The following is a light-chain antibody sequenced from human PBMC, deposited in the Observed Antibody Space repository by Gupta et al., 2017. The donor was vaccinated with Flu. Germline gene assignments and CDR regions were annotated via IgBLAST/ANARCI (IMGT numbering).Light chain of an antibody. CDR1: KNVNYNY. CDR3: QLYCNKPTIV. J-gene: IGKJ4*01. CDR2: GAS. Sequence: EIVLTQSPGTLSLSPGEISTLSCRASKNVNYNYLAWYQQKPGQAPRLLIYGASNRDTGIPDRFSGSGFGKDFTLTINRREQEDFAVYYCQLYCNKPTIVFVCGTKVEI. V-gene: IGKV3-20*01.